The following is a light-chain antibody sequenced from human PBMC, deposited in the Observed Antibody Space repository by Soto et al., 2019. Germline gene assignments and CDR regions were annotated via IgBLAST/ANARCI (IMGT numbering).Light chain of an antibody. Sequence: VVTQSRATLSLSPGERATLSCRASQSVSSYLAWYQQKPGQAPRLLIYDASNRATGIPARFSGSGSGTDFTLTISRLEPEDFAVYYCHQDDSWTVGQGTKVAIK. V-gene: IGKV3-11*01. CDR3: HQDDSWT. CDR2: DAS. CDR1: QSVSSY. J-gene: IGKJ1*01.